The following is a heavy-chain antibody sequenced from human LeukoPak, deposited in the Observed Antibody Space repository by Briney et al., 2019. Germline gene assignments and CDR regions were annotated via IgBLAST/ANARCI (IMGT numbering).Heavy chain of an antibody. Sequence: SETLSLTCAVSGYSINSCYYWGWIPQPPGKGLEWIGSIYHSGSTYYIPSLKSRVTISVDTSKNQFSLKLSSVTGADTAVYYCARERGDSSRFDYWGQGTLVTVSS. J-gene: IGHJ4*02. CDR3: ARERGDSSRFDY. V-gene: IGHV4-38-2*02. CDR2: IYHSGST. CDR1: GYSINSCYY. D-gene: IGHD6-13*01.